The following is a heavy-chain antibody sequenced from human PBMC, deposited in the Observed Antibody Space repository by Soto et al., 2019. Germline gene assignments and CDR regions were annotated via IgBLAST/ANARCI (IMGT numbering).Heavy chain of an antibody. CDR2: ITTSSAYI. CDR1: GFTFNTYD. CDR3: VRSGTARLLRHSWFDT. V-gene: IGHV3-21*01. Sequence: EVQLVESGGGLVKPGGSLRLSCAASGFTFNTYDMNWVRQAPGKGLEWVSSITTSSAYIYYAASLKGRINISRDNAKNSLFLQMNSLRAEDTAVYYCVRSGTARLLRHSWFDTWGQGTLVTVSS. J-gene: IGHJ5*02. D-gene: IGHD2-21*01.